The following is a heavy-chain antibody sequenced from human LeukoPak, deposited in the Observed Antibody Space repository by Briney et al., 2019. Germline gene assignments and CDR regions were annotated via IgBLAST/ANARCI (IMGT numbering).Heavy chain of an antibody. D-gene: IGHD2-15*01. CDR2: INHSGST. CDR1: GGSFSGYY. J-gene: IGHJ3*02. Sequence: SETLSLTCAVYGGSFSGYYWSWIRQPPGKGLEWIGEINHSGSTNYNPSLKSRVTISVDTSKNQFSLKLSSVTAADTAVYYCARGAHTPAFDIWGQGTMVTVSS. CDR3: ARGAHTPAFDI. V-gene: IGHV4-34*01.